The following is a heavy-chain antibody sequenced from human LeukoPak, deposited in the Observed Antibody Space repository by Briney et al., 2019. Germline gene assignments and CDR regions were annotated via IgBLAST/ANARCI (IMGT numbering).Heavy chain of an antibody. Sequence: PGGPLRLSCAASEFPFPSYLMTWVGQPPRKGLDGVSSIDPSGDSTYYADSVKGRFTISRDNFKNTLYLQMNSLRGDDMAIYYRATPGARWDRGWFDPWGQGTLVTVSS. J-gene: IGHJ5*02. V-gene: IGHV3-23*01. CDR3: ATPGARWDRGWFDP. CDR2: IDPSGDST. D-gene: IGHD1-26*01. CDR1: EFPFPSYL.